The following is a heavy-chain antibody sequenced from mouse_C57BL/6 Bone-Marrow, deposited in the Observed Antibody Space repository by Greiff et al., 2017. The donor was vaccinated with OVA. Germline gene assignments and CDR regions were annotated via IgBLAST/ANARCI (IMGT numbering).Heavy chain of an antibody. D-gene: IGHD1-1*01. Sequence: VQLQQPGAELVKPGASVKLSCKASGYTFTSYWMQWVKQRPGPGLEWIGEIAPSDSYTNYNQKFKGKATLTVDTSSRTAYMQLSSLTSEDSAVYYCARPYYGSSYYYFDYWGQGTTLTVSS. J-gene: IGHJ2*01. CDR3: ARPYYGSSYYYFDY. CDR2: IAPSDSYT. V-gene: IGHV1-50*01. CDR1: GYTFTSYW.